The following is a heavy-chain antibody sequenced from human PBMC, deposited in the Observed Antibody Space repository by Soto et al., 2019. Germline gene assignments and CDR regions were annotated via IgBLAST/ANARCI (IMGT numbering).Heavy chain of an antibody. V-gene: IGHV4-59*02. Sequence: QVQLQESGPGLVKPSETLSLTCTVSGGSVSPYYWSWIRQPPGKGLEWIACIYNSVSTSYNPSLKSRVTISVDTPKNQVSLKLSSVTAADTAVYYCARTYDDSGPNSGGYGFDIWGQGTMVTVSS. CDR2: IYNSVST. J-gene: IGHJ3*02. CDR3: ARTYDDSGPNSGGYGFDI. CDR1: GGSVSPYY. D-gene: IGHD3-22*01.